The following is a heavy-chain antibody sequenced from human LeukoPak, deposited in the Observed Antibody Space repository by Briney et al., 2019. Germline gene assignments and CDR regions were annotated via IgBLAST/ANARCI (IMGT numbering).Heavy chain of an antibody. V-gene: IGHV1-8*01. D-gene: IGHD7-27*01. CDR3: VRTPPNWGFNY. J-gene: IGHJ4*02. CDR1: GYTFTTHD. Sequence: ASVKVSCKASGYTFTTHDINWVRQATGQGLEWLGWMSPNSGDTGYAQKFQGRVTMTSDSSISTAYMELSSLRSEDTAIYYCVRTPPNWGFNYWGQGTLVTVSS. CDR2: MSPNSGDT.